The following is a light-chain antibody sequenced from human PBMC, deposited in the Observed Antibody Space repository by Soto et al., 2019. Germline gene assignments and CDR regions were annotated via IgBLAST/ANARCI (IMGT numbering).Light chain of an antibody. CDR3: SSFTSGSTRV. V-gene: IGLV2-14*01. CDR1: SSDVGDYNY. Sequence: QSVLTQPASVSGSPGQSITISCTGTSSDVGDYNYVSWYQQHPDKAPKLMIYEVSNRPSGVSNRFSGSKSGNTASLTISGLQAEDEDDYYCSSFTSGSTRVFGTGTKLTVL. CDR2: EVS. J-gene: IGLJ1*01.